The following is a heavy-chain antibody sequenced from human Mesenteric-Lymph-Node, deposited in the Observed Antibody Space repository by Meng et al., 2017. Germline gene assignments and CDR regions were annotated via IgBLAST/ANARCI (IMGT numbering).Heavy chain of an antibody. CDR3: ASASMPWF. CDR1: RFTFSDYW. D-gene: IGHD2/OR15-2a*01. CDR2: VNGDGGTT. J-gene: IGHJ4*02. V-gene: IGHV3-74*01. Sequence: GESLKISCAASRFTFSDYWMHWVRQAPGKGLVWVSRVNGDGGTTSYADSVKGRFTVSRDNAKNTVFLQINSLRAEDTAVYYCASASMPWFWGQGTLVTVSS.